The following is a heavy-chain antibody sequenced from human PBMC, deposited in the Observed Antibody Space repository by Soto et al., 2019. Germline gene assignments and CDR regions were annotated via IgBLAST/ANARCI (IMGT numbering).Heavy chain of an antibody. J-gene: IGHJ4*02. D-gene: IGHD5-12*01. V-gene: IGHV3-74*01. Sequence: GGSLRLSCAASAFTFNNHWMHWVRQVPGKGLVWVSRINSSRGYIYYADSVKGQFTISRDNSKNTLYLQMNSLRAEDTAVYYCVSVVGCYEHLWYFDYPGQRTLVPVSS. CDR2: INSSRGYI. CDR1: AFTFNNHW. CDR3: VSVVGCYEHLWYFDY.